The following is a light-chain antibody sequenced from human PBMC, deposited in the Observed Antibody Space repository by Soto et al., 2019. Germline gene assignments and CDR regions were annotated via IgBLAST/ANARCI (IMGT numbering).Light chain of an antibody. V-gene: IGKV1-9*01. CDR1: QAITSY. J-gene: IGKJ3*01. Sequence: IQLTQSPSSLSASIGDRVTITGRASQAITSYLAWYQQKPGTAPKLLIYAASTLQSGVPSRFSGSGSGTDFPLPISSLQPEDFATYYCQHHDSYPLTFGPGTKVDIK. CDR2: AAS. CDR3: QHHDSYPLT.